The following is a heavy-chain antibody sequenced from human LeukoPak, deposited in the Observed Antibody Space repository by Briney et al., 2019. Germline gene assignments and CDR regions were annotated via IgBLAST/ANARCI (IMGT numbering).Heavy chain of an antibody. D-gene: IGHD3-9*01. V-gene: IGHV1-69*13. CDR3: ARVPRDILTGYSSNNAFDI. CDR1: GGTFSSYA. CDR2: IIPIFGTA. J-gene: IGHJ3*02. Sequence: SVKVSCKASGGTFSSYAICWVRQAPGQGLEWMGGIIPIFGTANYAQKFQGRVTITADESTSTAYMELSSLRSEDTAVYYCARVPRDILTGYSSNNAFDIWGQGTMVTVSS.